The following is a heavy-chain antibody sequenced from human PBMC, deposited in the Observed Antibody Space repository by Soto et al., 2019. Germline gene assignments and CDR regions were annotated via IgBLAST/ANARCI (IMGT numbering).Heavy chain of an antibody. Sequence: GGSLRLSCAASGFTFNIYALHWVRQAPGKGLEWVAVISFDGTKKYYSDSVKGRFTISRDNLKNTLYLQMNNLRVEDAALYFCAREDDYGYRYIDYGLDVWGQGTTVTVSS. CDR3: AREDDYGYRYIDYGLDV. CDR2: ISFDGTKK. D-gene: IGHD4-17*01. J-gene: IGHJ6*02. CDR1: GFTFNIYA. V-gene: IGHV3-30-3*01.